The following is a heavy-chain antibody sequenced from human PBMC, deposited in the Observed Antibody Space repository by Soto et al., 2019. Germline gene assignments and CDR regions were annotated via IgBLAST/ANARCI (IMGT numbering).Heavy chain of an antibody. D-gene: IGHD3-10*01. CDR2: IYYSGST. J-gene: IGHJ6*02. CDR3: ARDRPVMVRGVIGGMDV. CDR1: GGSISSGGYY. Sequence: SETLSLTCTVSGGSISSGGYYWSWIRQHPGKGLEWIGYIYYSGSTYYNPSLKSRVTISVDTSKNQFSLKLSAVTAADTAVYYCARDRPVMVRGVIGGMDVWGQGTTVTVSS. V-gene: IGHV4-31*03.